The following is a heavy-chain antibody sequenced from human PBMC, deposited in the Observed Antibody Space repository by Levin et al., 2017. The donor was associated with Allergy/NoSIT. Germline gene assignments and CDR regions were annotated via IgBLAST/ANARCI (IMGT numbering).Heavy chain of an antibody. Sequence: GESLKISCAASGFTFSSYAMHWVRQAPGKGLEWVAVISYDGSNKYYADSVKGRFTISRDNSKNTLYLQMNSLRAEDTAVYYCARSGEGVYWGQGTLVTVSS. D-gene: IGHD3-10*01. CDR3: ARSGEGVY. V-gene: IGHV3-30-3*01. CDR1: GFTFSSYA. CDR2: ISYDGSNK. J-gene: IGHJ4*02.